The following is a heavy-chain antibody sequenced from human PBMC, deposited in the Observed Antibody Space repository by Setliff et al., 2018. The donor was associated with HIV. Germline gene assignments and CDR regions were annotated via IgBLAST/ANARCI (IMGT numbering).Heavy chain of an antibody. V-gene: IGHV4-59*08. CDR3: ARRSTDSGIDY. D-gene: IGHD6-25*01. Sequence: PSETMSLTCTVSGGSMSSFYWSWIRQPPGKGLEWIGYISYSGITTYNSSLTSRVTISIDTSNNQFSLKVGSVTAADTAVYYCARRSTDSGIDYWGPGILVTVSS. J-gene: IGHJ4*02. CDR2: ISYSGIT. CDR1: GGSMSSFY.